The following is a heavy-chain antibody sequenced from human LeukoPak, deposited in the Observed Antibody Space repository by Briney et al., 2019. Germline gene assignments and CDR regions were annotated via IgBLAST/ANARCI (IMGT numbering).Heavy chain of an antibody. CDR1: GFTFSSYA. CDR2: ISYDGSNK. D-gene: IGHD3-10*01. Sequence: PGGSLRLSCAASGFTFSSYAMHWVGQAPGKGLEWVAVISYDGSNKYYADSVKGRFTICRDNSKNTLYLQMNSLRAEDTAVYYCARGPSGRYYYMDVWGKGTTVTVSS. J-gene: IGHJ6*03. CDR3: ARGPSGRYYYMDV. V-gene: IGHV3-30*01.